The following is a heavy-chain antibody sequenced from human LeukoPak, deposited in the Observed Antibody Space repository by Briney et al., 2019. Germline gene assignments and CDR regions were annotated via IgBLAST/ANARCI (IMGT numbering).Heavy chain of an antibody. V-gene: IGHV3-23*01. CDR3: ARDIVGYYGSGSYRHFDY. D-gene: IGHD3-10*01. CDR1: GFAFGSEA. Sequence: GGSLRLSCAVSGFAFGSEAMSWVRQSPARGLEWVASISPGGGTTYYADSVKGRFTISRDNSKNTLYLQMNSLRAEDTAVYYCARDIVGYYGSGSYRHFDYWGQGTLVTVSS. J-gene: IGHJ4*02. CDR2: ISPGGGTT.